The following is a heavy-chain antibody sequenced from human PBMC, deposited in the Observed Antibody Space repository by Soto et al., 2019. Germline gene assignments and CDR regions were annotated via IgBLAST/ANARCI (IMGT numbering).Heavy chain of an antibody. CDR2: IYYSGST. CDR3: ASSRRGELSLDGDYFDY. J-gene: IGHJ4*02. CDR1: GGSISSYY. D-gene: IGHD3-16*02. Sequence: SETLSLTCTVAGGSISSYYCSWIRQPPGKGLEWIGYIYYSGSTNYNPSLKSRVTISVDTSKNQFSLKLSSVTAADTAVYYCASSRRGELSLDGDYFDYWGQGTLVTVSS. V-gene: IGHV4-59*01.